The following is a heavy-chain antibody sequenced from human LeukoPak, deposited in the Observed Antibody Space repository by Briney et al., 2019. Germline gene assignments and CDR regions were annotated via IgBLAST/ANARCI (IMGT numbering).Heavy chain of an antibody. D-gene: IGHD1-26*01. Sequence: PGGSLRLSCAASGFSLSLYAMHWARQAPGKGLEWVAMIQYDGRHEYYADSVKGRFTVTRDNSHNTLYLQLNSPRPDDTGVYSCARGVGAVLYFDVWGQGSLVTVSS. J-gene: IGHJ4*02. CDR2: IQYDGRHE. CDR3: ARGVGAVLYFDV. V-gene: IGHV3-30*04. CDR1: GFSLSLYA.